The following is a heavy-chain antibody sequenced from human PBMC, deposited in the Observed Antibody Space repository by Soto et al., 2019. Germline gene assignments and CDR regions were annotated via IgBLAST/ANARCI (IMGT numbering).Heavy chain of an antibody. J-gene: IGHJ4*02. V-gene: IGHV1-69*08. CDR3: AGEGLGWSGGSCYRY. D-gene: IGHD2-15*01. CDR2: IIPILGIA. CDR1: GGTFSSYT. Sequence: QVQLVQSGAEVKKPGSSVKVSCKASGGTFSSYTISWVRQAPGQGLEWMGRIIPILGIANYAQKFQGRVTITADKSXXTAYVELSSLRSEDTAVYYGAGEGLGWSGGSCYRYWGQGTLVTVAS.